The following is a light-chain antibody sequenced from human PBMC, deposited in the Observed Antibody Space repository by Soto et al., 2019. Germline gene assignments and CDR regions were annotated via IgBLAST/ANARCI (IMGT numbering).Light chain of an antibody. V-gene: IGKV3-15*01. CDR2: GAS. Sequence: EIVMTQSPATLSVSPGERATLSCRASQSVSSKLAWYQQKLGQAPRLLIYGASTRATGIPARFRGSGSGTEFTLTISSLQSEDFAVYYCQQYNDWPPFTFGQGTRLEIK. J-gene: IGKJ5*01. CDR3: QQYNDWPPFT. CDR1: QSVSSK.